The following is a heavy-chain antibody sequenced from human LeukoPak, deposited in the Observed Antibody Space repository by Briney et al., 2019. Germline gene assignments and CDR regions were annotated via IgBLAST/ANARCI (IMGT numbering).Heavy chain of an antibody. CDR3: ARPGEYSSSSYFDY. CDR2: INHSGST. CDR1: GGSFSGYY. D-gene: IGHD6-6*01. J-gene: IGHJ4*02. V-gene: IGHV4-34*01. Sequence: PSETLSLTCAVYGGSFSGYYWSWIRQPPGKGLEWIGEINHSGSTNYNPSLKSRVTISVDTSKNQFSLKLSSVTAADTAVYYCARPGEYSSSSYFDYWGQGTLVTVSS.